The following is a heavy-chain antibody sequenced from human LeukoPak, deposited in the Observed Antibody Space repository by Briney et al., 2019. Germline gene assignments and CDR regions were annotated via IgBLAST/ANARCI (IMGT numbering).Heavy chain of an antibody. CDR2: ISISGGTT. CDR3: ARGDSSGYFGVVDY. D-gene: IGHD3-22*01. CDR1: GFTFSSYA. J-gene: IGHJ4*02. V-gene: IGHV3-23*01. Sequence: GGSLRLSCAASGFTFSSYAMSWVRQAPGKGLEWVSSISISGGTTYYADSVKGRFTIYRDNAKNTLYLQMTSLRAEDTAVYYCARGDSSGYFGVVDYWGQGTLVTVSS.